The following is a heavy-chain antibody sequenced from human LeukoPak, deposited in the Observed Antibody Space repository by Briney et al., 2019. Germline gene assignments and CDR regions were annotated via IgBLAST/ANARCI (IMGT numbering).Heavy chain of an antibody. J-gene: IGHJ4*02. CDR1: GFTFSSYG. Sequence: GGSVRLSCAASGFTFSSYGMHWVRQAPGKGLEWVTVIWYDGSNKYYADSVKGRFTISRDNSKNTLYLQMNSLRAEDTAVYYCARSLEISYYYGSGMYYWGQGTLVTVSS. V-gene: IGHV3-33*01. CDR3: ARSLEISYYYGSGMYY. CDR2: IWYDGSNK. D-gene: IGHD3-10*01.